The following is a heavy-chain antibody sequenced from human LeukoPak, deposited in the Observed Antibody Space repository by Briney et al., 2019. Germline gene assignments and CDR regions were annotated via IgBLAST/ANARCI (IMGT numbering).Heavy chain of an antibody. J-gene: IGHJ2*01. CDR3: ARVGSGYWYFNL. CDR2: INSDGSTI. Sequence: GGSLRLSCAASGFTFSSYAMSWVRQAPGKGLVWVSRINSDGSTISYADSVKGRFTISRDNAENTLYLQMNSLRAEDTAVYYCARVGSGYWYFNLWGRGTLVTVSS. CDR1: GFTFSSYA. D-gene: IGHD6-19*01. V-gene: IGHV3-74*01.